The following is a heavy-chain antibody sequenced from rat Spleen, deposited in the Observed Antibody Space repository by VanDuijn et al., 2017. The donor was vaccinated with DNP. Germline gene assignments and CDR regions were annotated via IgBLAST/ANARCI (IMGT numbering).Heavy chain of an antibody. CDR3: ARHRTISPFDYAMNA. CDR2: ISYGGSTT. CDR1: GFTFSDYY. J-gene: IGHJ4*01. D-gene: IGHD3-6*01. Sequence: EVLLVESDGGLVQPGRSLKLSCAASGFTFSDYYMAWVRQGPTRGLEWVATISYGGSTTYYRDSVKGRFTIARADAKSTLYLQMDSLRSEDTATYYCARHRTISPFDYAMNAWGQGASVTVSS. V-gene: IGHV5-29*01.